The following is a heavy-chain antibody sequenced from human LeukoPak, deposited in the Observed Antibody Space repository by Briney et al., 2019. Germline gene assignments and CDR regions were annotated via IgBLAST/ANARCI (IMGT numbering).Heavy chain of an antibody. D-gene: IGHD2-2*01. CDR1: GFTFSSCW. CDR2: INSDGSST. Sequence: PGGSLRLSCAASGFTFSSCWMHWVRQAPGKGLVWVSRINSDGSSTSYADSVKGRFTISRGNAKNTLYLQMNSLRAEDTAVYYCAKSVVVPAAIDYWGQGTLVTVSS. V-gene: IGHV3-74*01. J-gene: IGHJ4*02. CDR3: AKSVVVPAAIDY.